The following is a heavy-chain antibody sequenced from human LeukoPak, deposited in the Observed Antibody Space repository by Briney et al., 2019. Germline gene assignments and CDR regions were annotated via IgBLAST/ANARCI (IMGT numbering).Heavy chain of an antibody. Sequence: PGGSLRLSCAASGFTFTRYWMTWVRQAPGKGLECVANIKQDGSEKHYVDSAKGRFTISRDNAKNSLYLQMNSLRAEDTAVYYCVRTRGGGNYGSSSRYYFDYWGQGTLATVSS. D-gene: IGHD3-10*01. CDR2: IKQDGSEK. J-gene: IGHJ4*02. CDR3: VRTRGGGNYGSSSRYYFDY. CDR1: GFTFTRYW. V-gene: IGHV3-7*01.